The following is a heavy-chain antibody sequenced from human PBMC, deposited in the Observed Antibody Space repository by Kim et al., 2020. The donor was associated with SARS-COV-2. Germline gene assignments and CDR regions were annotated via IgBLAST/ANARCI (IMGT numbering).Heavy chain of an antibody. CDR1: GFTFSGSA. CDR3: TRYGEDGSVN. D-gene: IGHD6-19*01. J-gene: IGHJ1*01. Sequence: GGSLRLSCAASGFTFSGSAMHWVRQAPGKGLEWVGRIRSKANSNVTTYAASVKGRFTISRDESKNTAYLQMNTLKTEDTAVYFCTRYGEDGSVNWGQGTLVTVSS. CDR2: IRSKANSNVT. V-gene: IGHV3-73*01.